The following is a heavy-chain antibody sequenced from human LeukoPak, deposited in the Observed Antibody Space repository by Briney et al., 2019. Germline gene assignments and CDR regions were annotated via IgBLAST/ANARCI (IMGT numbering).Heavy chain of an antibody. D-gene: IGHD2-21*01. V-gene: IGHV4-30-2*01. CDR1: GDSMSSSRFA. Sequence: PSETLSLTCDVSGDSMSSSRFAWSWLRQAPGKGLEWIGYSYHGGSTHYNPSLQGRVTISVDRSKKQFSLSVNSVTAADTAVYYSARMVVDITRWFDPWGQGTLVTVSS. CDR2: SYHGGST. CDR3: ARMVVDITRWFDP. J-gene: IGHJ5*02.